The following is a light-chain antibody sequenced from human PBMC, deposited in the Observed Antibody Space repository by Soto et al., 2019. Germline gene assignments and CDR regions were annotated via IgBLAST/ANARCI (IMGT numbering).Light chain of an antibody. CDR1: QSVSSN. V-gene: IGKV3-15*01. Sequence: EIVMTQSPATLSVSPGERATLSCRASQSVSSNVAWYQQKPGQAPRLLIYGASTRATGIPARFSVSGSGTEFTLTISSLQSEDFAVYYCQQYNNWGTFGQGTKVEIK. CDR2: GAS. CDR3: QQYNNWGT. J-gene: IGKJ1*01.